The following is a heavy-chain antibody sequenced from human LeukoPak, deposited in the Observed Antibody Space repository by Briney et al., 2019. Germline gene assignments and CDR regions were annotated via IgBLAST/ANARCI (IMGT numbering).Heavy chain of an antibody. V-gene: IGHV3-23*01. D-gene: IGHD3-9*01. J-gene: IGHJ4*02. CDR3: AKTPAYYDILTGSGPDLFDY. CDR1: GFTFSSYA. Sequence: GGSLRLSCAASGFTFSSYAMSWVRQAPGKGLEWVSAISGSGGSTYYADSVKGRFTISRDNSKNTLYLQMNSLRAEDTAVYYCAKTPAYYDILTGSGPDLFDYWGQGTLVTVSS. CDR2: ISGSGGST.